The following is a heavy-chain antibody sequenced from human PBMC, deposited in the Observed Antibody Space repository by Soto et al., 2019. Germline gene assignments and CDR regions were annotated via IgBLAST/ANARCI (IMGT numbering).Heavy chain of an antibody. Sequence: EVQLLESGGGLVQAGGSLRLSCAASGFTFSNYAMTWVRQAPGKGLEWVSAISGTGGRTYYADSVKGRFTFSRDNSKNTLYLQMNSPRAEDSAVYYCAKVANYDYIWGSHFDYWGQGTLVTVSS. J-gene: IGHJ4*02. D-gene: IGHD3-16*01. V-gene: IGHV3-23*01. CDR3: AKVANYDYIWGSHFDY. CDR2: ISGTGGRT. CDR1: GFTFSNYA.